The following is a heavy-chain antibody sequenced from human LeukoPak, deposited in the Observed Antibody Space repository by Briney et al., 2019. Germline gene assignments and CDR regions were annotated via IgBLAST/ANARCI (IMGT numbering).Heavy chain of an antibody. CDR1: GFTFSSYA. V-gene: IGHV3-23*01. CDR2: ISGSGSST. Sequence: GGSLRLSCAASGFTFSSYAMSWVRQAPGKGLEWVSAISGSGSSTYYADSVKGRFTISRDNSKNTLYLQMNSLRAEDTAVYYCASQYSSSWGPFDYWGQGTLVTVSS. CDR3: ASQYSSSWGPFDY. J-gene: IGHJ4*02. D-gene: IGHD6-13*01.